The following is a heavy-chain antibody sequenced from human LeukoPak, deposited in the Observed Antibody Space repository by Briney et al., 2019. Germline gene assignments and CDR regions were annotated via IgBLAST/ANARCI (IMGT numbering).Heavy chain of an antibody. V-gene: IGHV2-5*02. J-gene: IGHJ3*02. CDR1: GFSLSTSGVG. CDR2: IYWDDDK. CDR3: AHTGYSSSSIAFDI. Sequence: SGPTLVKPTQTLTLTCTFSGFSLSTSGVGVGWIRQPPGKALAWLALIYWDDDKRYIPPLKSRLTITKDTSKNQVVLTMTNMDPVDTATYYCAHTGYSSSSIAFDIWGQGTMVTVSS. D-gene: IGHD6-6*01.